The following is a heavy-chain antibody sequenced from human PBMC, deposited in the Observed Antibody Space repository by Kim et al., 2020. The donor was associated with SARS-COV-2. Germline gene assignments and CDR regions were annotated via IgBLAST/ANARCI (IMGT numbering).Heavy chain of an antibody. V-gene: IGHV3-9*01. J-gene: IGHJ6*02. D-gene: IGHD3-10*01. CDR3: AKASFSRYYDGSGSYWGYYYGMDV. Sequence: GGSLRLSCAASGFTFDDYAMHWVRQAPGKGLEWVSGISWNSGSIGYADSVKGRFTISRDNAKNSLYLQMNSLRAEDTALYYCAKASFSRYYDGSGSYWGYYYGMDVCGQGTTVTVSS. CDR1: GFTFDDYA. CDR2: ISWNSGSI.